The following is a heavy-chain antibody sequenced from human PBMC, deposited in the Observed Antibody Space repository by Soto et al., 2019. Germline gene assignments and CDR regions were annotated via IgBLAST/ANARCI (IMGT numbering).Heavy chain of an antibody. Sequence: QVQLVESGGGVVQTGRSLRLSCAASGLTVSSYGMHWVRQAPGKGLEWVAVISYDGSNKYYGDSVKGRFTISRDNSKNTLYLEMNSLRAEDMAVYYCAKDRQQQLERPRYGMDVWGQGTTVTVSS. J-gene: IGHJ6*02. V-gene: IGHV3-30*18. CDR3: AKDRQQQLERPRYGMDV. D-gene: IGHD6-13*01. CDR1: GLTVSSYG. CDR2: ISYDGSNK.